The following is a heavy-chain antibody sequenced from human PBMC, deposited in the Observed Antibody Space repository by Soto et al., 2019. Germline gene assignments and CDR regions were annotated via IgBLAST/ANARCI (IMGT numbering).Heavy chain of an antibody. Sequence: QVQLQESGPGLVKPSETLSLTCTVSGGSIGSGDYWWSWIRQSPGKGLEWIGYISYSGSTYYNPSRRSRVTISVDTSKNQFSVMVTSMTASDTAVYYCARATSGWYFDYWGQGTLVTVSA. CDR3: ARATSGWYFDY. J-gene: IGHJ4*02. CDR1: GGSIGSGDYW. CDR2: ISYSGST. V-gene: IGHV4-30-4*01. D-gene: IGHD6-19*01.